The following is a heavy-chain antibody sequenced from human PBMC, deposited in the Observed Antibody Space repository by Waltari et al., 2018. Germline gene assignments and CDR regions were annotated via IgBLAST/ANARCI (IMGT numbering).Heavy chain of an antibody. CDR3: ARGAADFWSGYYGMDV. Sequence: QVQLQESGPGLVKPSQTLSLTCTVSGGSISSGSYYWSGIRQPAGKGLEGIGRIYTSGSTNYNPSLKSRVTISVDTSKNQFSLKLSSVTAADTAVYYCARGAADFWSGYYGMDVWGQGTTVTVSS. J-gene: IGHJ6*02. D-gene: IGHD3-3*01. V-gene: IGHV4-61*02. CDR2: IYTSGST. CDR1: GGSISSGSYY.